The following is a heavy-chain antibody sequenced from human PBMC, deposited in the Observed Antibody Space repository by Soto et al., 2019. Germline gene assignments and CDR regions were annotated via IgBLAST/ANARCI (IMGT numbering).Heavy chain of an antibody. CDR2: ISYDGGNK. D-gene: IGHD1-26*01. J-gene: IGHJ1*01. Sequence: QVQLVESGGGVVQPGRSLRLSCAAAGFTLSGYGMHWVRQATGKGLEWVALISYDGGNKYYADYVKGRVTISRDTSENTLYLQMNSLRAKDTAFYYCANDLHMWGGGYFQYWGQGTLVTVSS. V-gene: IGHV3-30*18. CDR1: GFTLSGYG. CDR3: ANDLHMWGGGYFQY.